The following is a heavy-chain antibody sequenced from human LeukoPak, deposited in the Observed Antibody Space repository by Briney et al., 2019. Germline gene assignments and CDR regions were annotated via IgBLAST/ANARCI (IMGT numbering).Heavy chain of an antibody. V-gene: IGHV3-15*01. CDR1: GFTFSNAW. CDR3: TSFGGDFWSGYPYYFDY. CDR2: IKSKTDGGTT. Sequence: GGSLRLSCAASGFTFSNAWMSWVRQAPGKGLEWVGRIKSKTDGGTTDYAAPVKGRFTISRDDPKNTLYLQMNSLKTEDTAVYYCTSFGGDFWSGYPYYFDYWGQGTLVTVSS. J-gene: IGHJ4*02. D-gene: IGHD3-3*01.